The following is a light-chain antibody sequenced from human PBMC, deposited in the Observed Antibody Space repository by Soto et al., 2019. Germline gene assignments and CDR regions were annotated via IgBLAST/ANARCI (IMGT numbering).Light chain of an antibody. V-gene: IGLV3-21*02. J-gene: IGLJ1*01. CDR2: DDS. Sequence: SSALPQPPSVSVDPGQTARITCGGNNIGSKSVHWYQQKPGQAPVLVVDDDSDRPSGIPERFSGSNSGNTATLTISRVEAGDEADYFCHVWDSSSEHVFGTGTKVTVL. CDR3: HVWDSSSEHV. CDR1: NIGSKS.